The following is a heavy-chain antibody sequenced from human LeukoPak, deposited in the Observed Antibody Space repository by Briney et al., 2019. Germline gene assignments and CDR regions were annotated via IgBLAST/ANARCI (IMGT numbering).Heavy chain of an antibody. CDR2: ISWNSGSI. CDR3: AKGGITMVRGVIGFDY. D-gene: IGHD3-10*01. J-gene: IGHJ4*02. V-gene: IGHV3-9*01. Sequence: GRSLRLSCAASGFTFDDYAMHWVRQAPGKGLEWVSGISWNSGSIGYADSVKGRFTISRDNAKNSLYLQMNSLRAEDTALYYCAKGGITMVRGVIGFDYWGQGTLVTVSP. CDR1: GFTFDDYA.